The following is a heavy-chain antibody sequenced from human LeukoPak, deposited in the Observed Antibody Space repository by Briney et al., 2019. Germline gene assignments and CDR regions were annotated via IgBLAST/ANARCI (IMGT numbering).Heavy chain of an antibody. CDR2: INHSGST. J-gene: IGHJ4*02. Sequence: SKTLSLTCAVYGGSFSGYYWSWIRQPPGKGLEWIGEINHSGSTNYNPSLKSRVTISVDTSKNQFSLKLSSVTAADTAVYYCARVSGGYSYGPMIFDYWGQGTLVTVSS. V-gene: IGHV4-34*01. D-gene: IGHD5-18*01. CDR3: ARVSGGYSYGPMIFDY. CDR1: GGSFSGYY.